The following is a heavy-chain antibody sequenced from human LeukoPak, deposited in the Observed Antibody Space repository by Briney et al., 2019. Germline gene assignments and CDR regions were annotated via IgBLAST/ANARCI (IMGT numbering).Heavy chain of an antibody. D-gene: IGHD2-8*01. Sequence: GGSLRLSCAASGFTFSSYSMNWVRQAPGKGLEWVSSISSSGTYIYYGDSVKGRFTISRDNAKNSLYLQMNSLRAEDTAVYYCARAGRTGSNDGGYWGQGTLVTVSS. CDR3: ARAGRTGSNDGGY. V-gene: IGHV3-21*01. CDR2: ISSSGTYI. J-gene: IGHJ4*02. CDR1: GFTFSSYS.